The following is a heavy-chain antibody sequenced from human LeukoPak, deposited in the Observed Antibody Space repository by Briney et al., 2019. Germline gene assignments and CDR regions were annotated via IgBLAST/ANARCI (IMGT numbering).Heavy chain of an antibody. J-gene: IGHJ6*03. D-gene: IGHD6-19*01. V-gene: IGHV1-2*02. CDR3: ARGGAVAASHYYYYMDV. CDR2: INPNSGGT. CDR1: GYTFTSYY. Sequence: ASVKVSCKASGYTFTSYYMHWVRQAPGQGLEWMGWINPNSGGTNYAQKLQGRVTMTRDTSISTVYMELSRLRSDDTAVYYCARGGAVAASHYYYYMDVWGKGTTVTVSS.